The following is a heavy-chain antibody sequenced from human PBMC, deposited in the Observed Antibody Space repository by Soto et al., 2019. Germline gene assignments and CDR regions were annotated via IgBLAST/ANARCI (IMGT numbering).Heavy chain of an antibody. CDR2: INHSGST. Sequence: PSETLSLTCAVYGGSFSGYYWSWIRQPPGKGLEWIGEINHSGSTNYNPSLKSRVTISVDTSKNQFSLKLSSVTAADAAVYYCARGKVDYDFWSGYSYYYYYYGMDVWGQGTTVTVSS. CDR1: GGSFSGYY. V-gene: IGHV4-34*01. D-gene: IGHD3-3*01. J-gene: IGHJ6*02. CDR3: ARGKVDYDFWSGYSYYYYYYGMDV.